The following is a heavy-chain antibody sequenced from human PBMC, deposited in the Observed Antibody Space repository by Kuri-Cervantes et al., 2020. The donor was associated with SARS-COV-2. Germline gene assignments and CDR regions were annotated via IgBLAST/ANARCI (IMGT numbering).Heavy chain of an antibody. J-gene: IGHJ4*02. D-gene: IGHD3-3*01. CDR2: INWNGGST. CDR1: GFTFSSYS. V-gene: IGHV3-20*04. CDR3: ARASFDFWSGYYTGYYYDY. Sequence: GGSLRLSCAASGFTFSSYSMNWVRQAPGKGLEWVSGINWNGGSTGYADSVKGRFTISRDNAKNSLYLQMNSLRAEDTAVYYCARASFDFWSGYYTGYYYDYWGQGTLVTVSS.